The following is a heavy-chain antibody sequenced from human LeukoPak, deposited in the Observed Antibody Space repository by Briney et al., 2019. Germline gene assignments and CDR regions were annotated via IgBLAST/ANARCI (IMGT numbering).Heavy chain of an antibody. CDR1: GGSISSAGYY. V-gene: IGHV4-61*08. J-gene: IGHJ4*02. CDR3: ARHVWLQPFDY. Sequence: PSQTLSLTCTVSGGSISSAGYYWSWIRQSPGKGLEWTGYIYYSGSTNYNPSLKSRVTISVDTSKNQFSLKLSSVTAADTAVYYCARHVWLQPFDYWGQGTLVTVSS. CDR2: IYYSGST. D-gene: IGHD3-9*01.